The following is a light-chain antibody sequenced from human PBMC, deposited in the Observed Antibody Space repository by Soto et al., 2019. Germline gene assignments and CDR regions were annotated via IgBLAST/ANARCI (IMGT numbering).Light chain of an antibody. CDR3: QQANCLDAFT. CDR1: QGISSW. V-gene: IGKV1-12*01. CDR2: AAS. J-gene: IGKJ3*01. Sequence: DIQMTQSPSSVSASVGDRVTITCRASQGISSWLAWYQQKPGQAPKLLIYAASILQSGVPSRFSGRGSGTDFTLTISSLQPEDFASYSCQQANCLDAFTFGPGPNVDIK.